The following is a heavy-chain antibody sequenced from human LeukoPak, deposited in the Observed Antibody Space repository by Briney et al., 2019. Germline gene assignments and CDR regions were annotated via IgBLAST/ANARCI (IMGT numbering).Heavy chain of an antibody. Sequence: PGGSLRLSCAASGFTFSSYGMHWVRQAPGKGLEWVAVISYDGSNKYYADSVKGRFTISRDNSKNTLYLQMNSLRAEDTAVYYCAKDQGGSHGGAFDIWGQGTMVTVSS. CDR2: ISYDGSNK. CDR1: GFTFSSYG. J-gene: IGHJ3*02. V-gene: IGHV3-30*18. D-gene: IGHD1-26*01. CDR3: AKDQGGSHGGAFDI.